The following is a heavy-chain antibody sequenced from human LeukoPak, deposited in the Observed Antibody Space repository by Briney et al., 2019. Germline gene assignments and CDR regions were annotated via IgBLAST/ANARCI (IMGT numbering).Heavy chain of an antibody. J-gene: IGHJ4*02. CDR2: ISYDGSNK. CDR1: GFTFSSYN. D-gene: IGHD4-17*01. Sequence: GGSLRLSCAASGFTFSSYNMHWVRQAAGKGLEWVAVISYDGSNKYYVDSVKGRFTISRDNSKNTLFLQMNSLRAEDTAVYYCAKHDYGDSERGDNWGQGTLVTVSS. CDR3: AKHDYGDSERGDN. V-gene: IGHV3-30*18.